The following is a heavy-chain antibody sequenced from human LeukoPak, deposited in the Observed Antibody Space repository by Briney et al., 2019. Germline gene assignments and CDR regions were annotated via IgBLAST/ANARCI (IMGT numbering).Heavy chain of an antibody. V-gene: IGHV3-15*01. J-gene: IGHJ5*02. CDR3: SSDLGAPNWGSSWGRSTDH. Sequence: GGSLRLSCAASGFIFSNSWMTWVRQAPGKGLEWVGRIKSKTDGGTTDYAAPVKGRFTISRDDSKNTLYLQMNSLKTEDTAVYYCSSDLGAPNWGSSWGRSTDHWGQGTLVTVSS. CDR2: IKSKTDGGTT. D-gene: IGHD6-13*01. CDR1: GFIFSNSW.